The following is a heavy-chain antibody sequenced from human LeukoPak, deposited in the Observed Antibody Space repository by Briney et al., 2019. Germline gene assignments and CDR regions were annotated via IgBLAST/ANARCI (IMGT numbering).Heavy chain of an antibody. V-gene: IGHV4-59*01. J-gene: IGHJ5*02. CDR3: AREGGLEYSSPWWFDP. CDR2: IYYSGST. CDR1: GGSISSYY. Sequence: SETLSLTCTVSGGSISSYYWSWIRQPPGKGLEWIGYIYYSGSTNYNPSLKSRVTISVDTSKNQFSLKLSSVTAADTAVYYCAREGGLEYSSPWWFDPWGQGTLVTVSS. D-gene: IGHD6-6*01.